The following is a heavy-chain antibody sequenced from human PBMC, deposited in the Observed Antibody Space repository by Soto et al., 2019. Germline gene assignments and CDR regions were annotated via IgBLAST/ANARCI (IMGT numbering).Heavy chain of an antibody. D-gene: IGHD3-9*01. Sequence: GGSLRLSCAASGFTFSTYGIYWVRQAPGKGLGWVSLVSSDGRGKYYVDSVKGRFTISRDNSKNTVYLQMNSLRAEDTAMYYCTRVVGDLLTGYYNYYWGQGTLVTVSS. CDR3: TRVVGDLLTGYYNYY. CDR1: GFTFSTYG. J-gene: IGHJ4*02. V-gene: IGHV3-33*05. CDR2: VSSDGRGK.